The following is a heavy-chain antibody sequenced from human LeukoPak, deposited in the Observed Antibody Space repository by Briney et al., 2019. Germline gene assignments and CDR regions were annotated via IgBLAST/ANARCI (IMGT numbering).Heavy chain of an antibody. J-gene: IGHJ5*02. CDR1: GGSISSSSYY. V-gene: IGHV4-39*01. CDR3: ARRGGYNWFDP. Sequence: SETLSLTRTVSGGSISSSSYYWGWIRQPPGKGLEWIGSIYYSGSTYYNPSLKSRVTISVDTSKNQFSLKLSSVTAADTAVYYCARRGGYNWFDPWGQGTLVTVSS. CDR2: IYYSGST. D-gene: IGHD1-26*01.